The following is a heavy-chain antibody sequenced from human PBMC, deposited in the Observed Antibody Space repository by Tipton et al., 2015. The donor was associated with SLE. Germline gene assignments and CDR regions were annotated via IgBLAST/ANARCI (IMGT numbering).Heavy chain of an antibody. V-gene: IGHV4-59*11. CDR2: IYYSENT. CDR3: ARDHLDY. Sequence: LRLSCTVSGGSIRKHYWNWIRQPPGKGLEWIGHIYYSENTNYNPSLKSRVTISVDTSKNHISLKLTSVTAADTAIYYCARDHLDYWGQGTLVTVSS. J-gene: IGHJ4*02. CDR1: GGSIRKHY.